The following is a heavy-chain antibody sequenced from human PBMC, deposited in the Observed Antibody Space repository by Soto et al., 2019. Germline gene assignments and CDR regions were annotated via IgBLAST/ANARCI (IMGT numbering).Heavy chain of an antibody. CDR3: ARGRSYDSSGALAFDI. J-gene: IGHJ3*02. CDR1: GGSFSGYY. D-gene: IGHD3-22*01. CDR2: INHSGST. V-gene: IGHV4-34*01. Sequence: PSETLSLTCAVYGGSFSGYYWSWIRQPPGKGLEWIGEINHSGSTNYNPSLKSRVTISVDTSKNQFSLKLSSVTAADTAVYYCARGRSYDSSGALAFDIWGQGTMVTVS.